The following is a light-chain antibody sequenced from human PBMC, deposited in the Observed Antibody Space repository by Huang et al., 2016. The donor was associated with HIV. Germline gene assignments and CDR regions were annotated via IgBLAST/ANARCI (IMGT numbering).Light chain of an antibody. J-gene: IGKJ1*01. CDR2: AAS. CDR3: QQYNNWPPWT. V-gene: IGKV3-15*01. CDR1: QSITSN. Sequence: EIVMTQSPATLSVSPGERATLSCRASQSITSNLAWYQQKPGQAPRLLIYAASTRATVIPARFSGSVSGTEFTLSISSLQSEDFAVYYCQQYNNWPPWTFGQGTKVEIK.